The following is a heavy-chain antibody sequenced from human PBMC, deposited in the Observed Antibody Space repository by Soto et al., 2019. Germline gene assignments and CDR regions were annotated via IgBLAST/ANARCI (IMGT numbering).Heavy chain of an antibody. CDR1: GFTVSDYH. CDR2: ISGSSSYT. CDR3: AIDANYSDSSGYYGPWFAY. J-gene: IGHJ4*02. D-gene: IGHD3-22*01. V-gene: IGHV3-11*06. Sequence: GGSLRLSCAASGFTVSDYHMSWIRQAPGKGLEWVSYISGSSSYTNSADSVRGRFTVSRDNAKNSLYLQMNSLRAEDTAVYYCAIDANYSDSSGYYGPWFAYRGKGPLVTVSS.